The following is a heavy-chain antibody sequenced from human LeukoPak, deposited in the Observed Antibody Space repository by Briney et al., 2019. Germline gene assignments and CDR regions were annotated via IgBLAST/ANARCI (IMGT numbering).Heavy chain of an antibody. D-gene: IGHD2-21*01. J-gene: IGHJ5*02. CDR1: GFTFSNYW. Sequence: PGGSLRLSCAASGFTFSNYWMSWVRQAPGKGLEWVANIKQDGSEKYYVDSVKGRFTISRDNAKNSLYLQMNSLRAEDTAVYYCAGANRGVFPISASWGQGTLVTVSS. CDR2: IKQDGSEK. V-gene: IGHV3-7*04. CDR3: AGANRGVFPISAS.